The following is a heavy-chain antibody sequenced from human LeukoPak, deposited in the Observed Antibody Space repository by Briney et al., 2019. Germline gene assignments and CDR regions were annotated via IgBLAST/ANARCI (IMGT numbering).Heavy chain of an antibody. D-gene: IGHD3-22*01. CDR1: GYTFTTYA. CDR3: ARDLPGYDSSGYSHYYYIDV. CDR2: ISTYNGNT. J-gene: IGHJ6*03. Sequence: ASVKVSCKASGYTFTTYAISWVRQAPGQGLEWMGWISTYNGNTNYAQKFQGRVTLTTDTSTRTAYMDLRSLRSEDTAVYYCARDLPGYDSSGYSHYYYIDVWGKGTTVTVSS. V-gene: IGHV1-18*01.